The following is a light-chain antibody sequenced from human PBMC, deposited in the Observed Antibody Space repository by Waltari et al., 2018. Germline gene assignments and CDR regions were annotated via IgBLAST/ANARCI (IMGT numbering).Light chain of an antibody. Sequence: DIQMTQSPSTLSASVGARVTITCRASQSISSWLAWYQQKPGKAPKLLIYKASSLESGVPSRFSGSGSGTEFTLTISSLQPDDFATYYCQQYSSYPWTFGQGTKVEIK. V-gene: IGKV1-5*03. CDR1: QSISSW. CDR3: QQYSSYPWT. J-gene: IGKJ1*01. CDR2: KAS.